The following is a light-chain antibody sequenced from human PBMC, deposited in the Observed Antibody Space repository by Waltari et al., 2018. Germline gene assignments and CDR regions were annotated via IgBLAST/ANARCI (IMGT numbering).Light chain of an antibody. Sequence: SYELTQPSSMSVSPRQTARITCSGNLLEKNYGYWYQQKPGQAPILVIFKDNGRPSGIPERFSGSSSGTTVTFTISGVQAEDEADYYCQSADSSGPSVVFGGGTKLT. CDR3: QSADSSGPSVV. CDR1: LLEKNY. V-gene: IGLV3-25*03. J-gene: IGLJ2*01. CDR2: KDN.